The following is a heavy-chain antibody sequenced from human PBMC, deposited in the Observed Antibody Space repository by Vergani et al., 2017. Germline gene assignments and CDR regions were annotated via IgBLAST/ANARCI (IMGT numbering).Heavy chain of an antibody. J-gene: IGHJ3*02. D-gene: IGHD4-17*01. V-gene: IGHV3-30*02. CDR1: GFTFSSYG. CDR2: IRYVGSNK. Sequence: QVQLVESGGGVVQPGGSLRLSCAASGFTFSSYGMHWVRQAPGKGLEWVAFIRYVGSNKYYADSVKGRFTISRDNSKNTLYLQMNSLGAEDTAVYYCAKEGYGDYFVHAFDIWGQGTMVTVSS. CDR3: AKEGYGDYFVHAFDI.